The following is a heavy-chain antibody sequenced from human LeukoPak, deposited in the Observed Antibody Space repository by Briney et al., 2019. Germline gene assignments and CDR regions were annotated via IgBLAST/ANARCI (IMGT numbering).Heavy chain of an antibody. J-gene: IGHJ4*02. V-gene: IGHV3-30*02. CDR3: AKDSDPIVVVVAATLAY. CDR2: IRYDGSNK. D-gene: IGHD2-15*01. Sequence: GGSLRLSCAASGFTFSSYGMHWVRQAPGKGLEWVAFIRYDGSNKYYADSVKGRFTISRGNSKNTLYLQMNSLRAEDTAVYYCAKDSDPIVVVVAATLAYWGQGTLVTVSS. CDR1: GFTFSSYG.